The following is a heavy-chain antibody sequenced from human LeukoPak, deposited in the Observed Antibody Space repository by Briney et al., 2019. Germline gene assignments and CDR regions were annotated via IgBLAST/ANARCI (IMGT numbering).Heavy chain of an antibody. CDR1: VLTFSIYC. J-gene: IGHJ4*02. CDR2: ISSSSSYI. Sequence: GGSLRLSCAASVLTFSIYCMHWVRQAPGKGLEWVSSISSSSSYIFYADSVKGRFTISRDNAKNSLYLQMNSLRAEDTAVYYCARGDYYDSSGYYNYWGQGTLVTVSS. D-gene: IGHD3-22*01. CDR3: ARGDYYDSSGYYNY. V-gene: IGHV3-21*01.